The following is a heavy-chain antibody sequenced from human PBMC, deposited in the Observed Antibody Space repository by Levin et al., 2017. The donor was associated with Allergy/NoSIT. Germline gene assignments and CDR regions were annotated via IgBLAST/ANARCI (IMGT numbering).Heavy chain of an antibody. CDR2: IKEDGSEK. V-gene: IGHV3-7*01. CDR3: ARGGYQLGS. Sequence: GESLKISCAASGFTFSNYKMSCVRQAPGKGLEWVANIKEDGSEKYYVDSVKGRFTISRDNAKNSLYLQMNSLRAEDTAVYYCARGGYQLGSWGQGTLVTVSS. CDR1: GFTFSNYK. J-gene: IGHJ5*02. D-gene: IGHD2-2*01.